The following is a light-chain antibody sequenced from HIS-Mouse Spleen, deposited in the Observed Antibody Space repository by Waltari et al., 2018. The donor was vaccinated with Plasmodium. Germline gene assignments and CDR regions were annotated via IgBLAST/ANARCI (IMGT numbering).Light chain of an antibody. J-gene: IGLJ3*02. V-gene: IGLV2-23*03. Sequence: QSALTQPASVSGSPGQSITIPCTGTSRYVGSYNLVSWYQQHPGKAPKLMIYEGSKRPSGVSNRFSGSKSGNTASLTISGLQAEDEADYYCCSYAGSSTFVFGGGTKLTVL. CDR3: CSYAGSSTFV. CDR2: EGS. CDR1: SRYVGSYNL.